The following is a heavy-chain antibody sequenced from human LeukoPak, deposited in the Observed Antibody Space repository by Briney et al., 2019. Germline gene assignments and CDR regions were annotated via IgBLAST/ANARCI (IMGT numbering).Heavy chain of an antibody. D-gene: IGHD2-2*01. CDR3: ARSRPAAPYDF. J-gene: IGHJ4*02. V-gene: IGHV3-64*01. CDR2: VSSNGGST. Sequence: GGSLRLSCAASGFTFSSYAMHWVRQAPGKGLEYVTAVSSNGGSTYYANSVKGRFTISRDNSKNTLYLQMGSLKTEDMAVYYCARSRPAAPYDFWGQGTLVTVSS. CDR1: GFTFSSYA.